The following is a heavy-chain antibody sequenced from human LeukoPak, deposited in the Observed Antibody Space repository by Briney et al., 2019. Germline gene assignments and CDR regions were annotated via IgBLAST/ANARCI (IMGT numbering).Heavy chain of an antibody. CDR3: ARDHDFWSGYYTDWFDP. J-gene: IGHJ5*02. CDR1: GYTFTSYG. Sequence: GASVKVSCKASGYTFTSYGISWVRQAPGQGLEWMGWISAYNGNTNYAQKLQGRVTMTTDTSTSTAYVELRSLRSDDTAVYYCARDHDFWSGYYTDWFDPWAREPWSPSPQ. V-gene: IGHV1-18*01. CDR2: ISAYNGNT. D-gene: IGHD3-3*01.